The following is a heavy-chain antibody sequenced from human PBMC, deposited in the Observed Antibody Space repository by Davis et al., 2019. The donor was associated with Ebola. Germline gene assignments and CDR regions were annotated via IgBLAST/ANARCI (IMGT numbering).Heavy chain of an antibody. V-gene: IGHV4-4*02. CDR3: ARNRVVIHYYYYGMDV. Sequence: MPGGSLRLSCAVSGGSISSSNWWSWVRQPPGKGLEWIGEIYHSGSTNYNPSLKSRVTISVDTSKNQFSLKLSSVTAADTAVYYCARNRVVIHYYYYGMDVWGQGTTVTVSS. J-gene: IGHJ6*02. CDR2: IYHSGST. D-gene: IGHD3-22*01. CDR1: GGSISSSNW.